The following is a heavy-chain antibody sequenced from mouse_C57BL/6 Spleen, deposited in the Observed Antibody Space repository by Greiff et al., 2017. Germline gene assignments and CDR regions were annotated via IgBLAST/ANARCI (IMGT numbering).Heavy chain of an antibody. V-gene: IGHV14-2*01. J-gene: IGHJ4*01. Sequence: EVKLMESGAELVKPGASVKLSCTASGFNIKDYYMHWVKQRTEQGLEWIGRIDPEDGETKYAPKFQGKATITADTSSNTAYLQLSSLTSEDTAVYYCARESPLGAVYAMDYWGQGTSVTVSS. CDR2: IDPEDGET. CDR1: GFNIKDYY. CDR3: ARESPLGAVYAMDY. D-gene: IGHD6-1*01.